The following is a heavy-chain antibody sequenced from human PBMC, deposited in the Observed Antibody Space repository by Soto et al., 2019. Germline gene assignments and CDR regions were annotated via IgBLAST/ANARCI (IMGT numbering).Heavy chain of an antibody. J-gene: IGHJ3*02. CDR2: IYWSGST. CDR1: GDSTSRGGYY. Sequence: TLSLTCRVSGDSTSRGGYYWSWIRQHPGKGLEWIGYIYWSGSTYFNPSFKSRVSISLGTSSNQFSLNLTSVTAADTAVYYCARGAADYGDAFDIWGQGTTVTVSS. CDR3: ARGAADYGDAFDI. D-gene: IGHD4-17*01. V-gene: IGHV4-31*03.